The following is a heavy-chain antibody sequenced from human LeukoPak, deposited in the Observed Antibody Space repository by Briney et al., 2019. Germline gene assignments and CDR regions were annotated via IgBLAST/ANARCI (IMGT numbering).Heavy chain of an antibody. J-gene: IGHJ3*02. V-gene: IGHV3-74*01. Sequence: GGSLRLSCAASGFTFSSYWMHWVRQAPGKGLVWVSRTNSDGSSTSYADSVKGRFTISRDNAKNTLYLQMNSLRAEDTAVYYCARSLLSSLGPPLAIMSAFDIWGQGTMVTVSS. CDR2: TNSDGSST. CDR3: ARSLLSSLGPPLAIMSAFDI. D-gene: IGHD3-16*01. CDR1: GFTFSSYW.